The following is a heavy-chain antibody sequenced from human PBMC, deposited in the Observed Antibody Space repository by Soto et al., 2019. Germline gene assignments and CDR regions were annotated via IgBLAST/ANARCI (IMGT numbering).Heavy chain of an antibody. D-gene: IGHD1-26*01. Sequence: PGGSLRLSCAASGFTFNNAWMNWVRQAPGKGLEWGGRVKGKVDGGTTDYAAPVKGRFTISRDDSKATLDLQTKSLETEPTAAYYCTTDFRPRRWERAEYWGQGTQVSLSS. CDR1: GFTFNNAW. CDR3: TTDFRPRRWERAEY. CDR2: VKGKVDGGTT. J-gene: IGHJ4*02. V-gene: IGHV3-15*07.